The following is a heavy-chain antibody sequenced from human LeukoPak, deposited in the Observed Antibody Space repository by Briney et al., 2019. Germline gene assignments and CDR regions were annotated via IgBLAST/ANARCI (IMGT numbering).Heavy chain of an antibody. CDR1: GFTFSSYP. CDR2: ISHDGSNK. Sequence: GGSLRLSCAASGFTFSSYPMHWVCQAPGLGLQWVAVISHDGSNKYYEDSVKGRFTISRDNSKSTLYLHLNIPRPEDTAVYYCTRSVVTTADFDYWGQGTLVTVSS. D-gene: IGHD2-21*02. V-gene: IGHV3-30-3*01. J-gene: IGHJ4*02. CDR3: TRSVVTTADFDY.